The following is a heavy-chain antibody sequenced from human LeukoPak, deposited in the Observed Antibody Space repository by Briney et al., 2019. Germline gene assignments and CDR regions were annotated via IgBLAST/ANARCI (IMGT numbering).Heavy chain of an antibody. D-gene: IGHD3-3*01. V-gene: IGHV4-4*07. CDR3: ARQHDSYYYNYVAV. CDR1: GGSISSYY. Sequence: SETLSLTCTVSGGSISSYYWSWIRQPAGKGLEWIGRIYTSGSTNYNPSLKSRVTMSVDTSKNQFSLRLSFVTAAHTAVYYSARQHDSYYYNYVAVWSKGTTATVSS. J-gene: IGHJ6*03. CDR2: IYTSGST.